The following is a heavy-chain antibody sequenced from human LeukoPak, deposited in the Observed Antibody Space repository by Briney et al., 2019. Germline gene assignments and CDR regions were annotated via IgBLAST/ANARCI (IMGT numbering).Heavy chain of an antibody. V-gene: IGHV4-34*01. Sequence: SETLSLTXAVYGGSFSGYYWSWIRQAPGKGLEWIGEINHSGSTNYNPSLKSRVTISVDTSKNQFSLKLSSVTAADTAVYYCAGSGSYFYYYYYYMDVWGKGTTVTVSS. J-gene: IGHJ6*03. CDR1: GGSFSGYY. CDR3: AGSGSYFYYYYYYMDV. D-gene: IGHD3-10*01. CDR2: INHSGST.